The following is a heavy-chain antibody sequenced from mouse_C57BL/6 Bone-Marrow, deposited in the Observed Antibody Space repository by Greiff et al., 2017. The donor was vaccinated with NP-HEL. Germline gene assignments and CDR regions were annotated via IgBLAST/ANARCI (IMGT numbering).Heavy chain of an antibody. CDR2: IYPGDGDT. CDR3: ARGAY. CDR1: GYEFSNYW. V-gene: IGHV1-80*01. Sequence: VQLQQSGAELVKPGASVKISCKASGYEFSNYWMNWVKQRPGKGLEWIGKIYPGDGDTNYNGKFKDKATLTADKSSSTASMQLSMLTSEDSAVYFCARGAYWGQGTLVTVSA. J-gene: IGHJ3*01.